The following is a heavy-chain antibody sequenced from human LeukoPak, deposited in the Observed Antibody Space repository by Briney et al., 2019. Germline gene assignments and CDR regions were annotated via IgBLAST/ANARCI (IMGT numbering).Heavy chain of an antibody. D-gene: IGHD5-12*01. Sequence: GGSLRLSCAASGFTFSSYAMHWGRQAPEKGLEYVSSISPNGGSTYYANSVKGRFTISRDNSKNMLYLQMNNLRAEDTAVYYCACIDYHNYWGQGTLVTVSS. CDR3: ACIDYHNY. J-gene: IGHJ4*02. V-gene: IGHV3-64*01. CDR1: GFTFSSYA. CDR2: ISPNGGST.